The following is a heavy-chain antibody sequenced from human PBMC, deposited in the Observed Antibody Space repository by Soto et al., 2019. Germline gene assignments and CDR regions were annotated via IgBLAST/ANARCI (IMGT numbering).Heavy chain of an antibody. V-gene: IGHV3-74*01. CDR3: ARVAVGYYYMDV. J-gene: IGHJ6*03. CDR1: GFTSSNYW. Sequence: EVQLVESGGGLVQPGGSLRLSCAASGFTSSNYWMHWVRQAPGKGLVWVSRINSDGTRTNYADSVKGRFTISRDNAENTLYLQMNSLTAEDTAVYYCARVAVGYYYMDVWGKGTTVTVSS. CDR2: INSDGTRT.